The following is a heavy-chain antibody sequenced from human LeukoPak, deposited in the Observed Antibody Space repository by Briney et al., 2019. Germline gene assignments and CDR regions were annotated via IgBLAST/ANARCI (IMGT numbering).Heavy chain of an antibody. CDR1: GGSISSSSYY. CDR3: ARDGRLRPSGMDV. CDR2: IYYSGST. Sequence: PSETLSLTCTVSGGSISSSSYYWGWIRQPPGKGLEWIGSIYYSGSTYYNPSLKSRVTISVDTSKNQFSLKLSSVTAVDTAVYYCARDGRLRPSGMDVWGQGTTVTVSS. J-gene: IGHJ6*02. D-gene: IGHD3-16*01. V-gene: IGHV4-39*07.